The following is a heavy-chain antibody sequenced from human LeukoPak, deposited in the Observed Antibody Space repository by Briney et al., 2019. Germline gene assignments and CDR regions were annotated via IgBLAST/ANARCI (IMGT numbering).Heavy chain of an antibody. D-gene: IGHD3-10*01. Sequence: EGSLRLSCAASEFTFNNYAMSWVRQAPGKGLEWVAAISGNGGRTYYRDSVKGRFTISRDNPKNTLYLLMNSLSAEDTALYYCAKEQTSSGYFDYWGQGTLVTVSS. CDR3: AKEQTSSGYFDY. CDR2: ISGNGGRT. V-gene: IGHV3-23*01. CDR1: EFTFNNYA. J-gene: IGHJ4*02.